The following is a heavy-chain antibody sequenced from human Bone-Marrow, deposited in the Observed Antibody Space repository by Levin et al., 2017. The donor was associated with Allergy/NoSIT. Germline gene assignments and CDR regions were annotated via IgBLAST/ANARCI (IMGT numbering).Heavy chain of an antibody. D-gene: IGHD6-6*01. V-gene: IGHV3-74*01. CDR1: GFTFSSYW. CDR2: ISGDGRNT. Sequence: GGSLRLSCAASGFTFSSYWMHWVRQAPGKGLVWVSRISGDGRNTDYADSLKGRFTISRANAQNTVYLQMKSLRVEDTAVYYCATGGFSSSSGRWLDPWGQGTLVTVSS. J-gene: IGHJ5*02. CDR3: ATGGFSSSSGRWLDP.